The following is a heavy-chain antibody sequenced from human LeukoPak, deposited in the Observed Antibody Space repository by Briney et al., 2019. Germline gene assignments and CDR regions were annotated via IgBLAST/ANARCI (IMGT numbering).Heavy chain of an antibody. D-gene: IGHD4-23*01. CDR2: IYTSGST. CDR3: ARHGGGYSYCFDY. V-gene: IGHV4-4*09. CDR1: GGSISSYY. J-gene: IGHJ4*02. Sequence: PSETLSLTCTVSGGSISSYYWSWIRQPPGKGLEWIGYIYTSGSTNYNPSLKSRVTISVDTSKNQFSLKLSSVTAADTAVYYCARHGGGYSYCFDYWGQGTLVTVSS.